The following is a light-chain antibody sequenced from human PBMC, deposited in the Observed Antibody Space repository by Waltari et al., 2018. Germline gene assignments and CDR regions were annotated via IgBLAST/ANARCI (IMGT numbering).Light chain of an antibody. V-gene: IGLV2-14*01. CDR1: SSDVGGYNY. J-gene: IGLJ2*01. CDR2: DVS. Sequence: QSALTQPASVSGSPGQSITISCTGTSSDVGGYNYVSWYQQHPDKAPKLLIYDVSKRPSGVSNRFSGSKAGNTASLTISVLQAEDEADYYYSSYTSSSTVVFGGGTKLTVL. CDR3: SSYTSSSTVV.